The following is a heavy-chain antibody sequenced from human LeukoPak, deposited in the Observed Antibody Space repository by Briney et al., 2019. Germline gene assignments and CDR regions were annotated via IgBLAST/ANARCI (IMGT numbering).Heavy chain of an antibody. J-gene: IGHJ4*02. CDR1: GFTFSSYA. CDR2: ISSNGGST. V-gene: IGHV3-64D*06. D-gene: IGHD6-19*01. Sequence: QSGGSQRLSCSASGFTFSSYAMHWVRQAPGKGLEYVSAISSNGGSTYYADSVKGRFTISRDNSKNTLYPQMSSLRAEDTAVYYCVKEGYSSGWDGDWGQGTLVTVSS. CDR3: VKEGYSSGWDGD.